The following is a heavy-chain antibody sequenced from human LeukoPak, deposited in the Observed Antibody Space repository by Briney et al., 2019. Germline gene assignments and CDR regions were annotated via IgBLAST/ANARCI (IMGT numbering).Heavy chain of an antibody. Sequence: SETLSLTCIVSADAITSHFYWGWIRQSPGEGGKGLEWIASVYHSGAEYVNPSLKSRVTISVDTSKNQFSLKLSSVTAADTAVYYCARKPLGSSRYDYWGQGTLVTVSS. CDR2: VYHSGAE. CDR3: ARKPLGSSRYDY. D-gene: IGHD3-10*01. V-gene: IGHV4-38-2*02. J-gene: IGHJ4*02. CDR1: ADAITSHFY.